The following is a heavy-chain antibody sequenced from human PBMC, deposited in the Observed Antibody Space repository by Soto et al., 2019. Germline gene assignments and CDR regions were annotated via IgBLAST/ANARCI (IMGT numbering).Heavy chain of an antibody. J-gene: IGHJ4*02. D-gene: IGHD3-22*01. V-gene: IGHV3-7*04. CDR2: IKQDGSEK. CDR1: GFTFRSHW. CDR3: ARADYYDSSGYYCGN. Sequence: EVQLVESGGGLVQPGGSLRLSCAASGFTFRSHWMSWVRQAQGKGLEWVANIKQDGSEKYYVDSVKGRVTISRDNAKNSLYLQMNSLRAEDTAVYYCARADYYDSSGYYCGNWGQGTLVTVSS.